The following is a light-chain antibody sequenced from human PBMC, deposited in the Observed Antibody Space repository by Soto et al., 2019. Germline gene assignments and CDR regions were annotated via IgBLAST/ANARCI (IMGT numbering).Light chain of an antibody. CDR3: QQYGSKGWT. CDR2: GAS. J-gene: IGKJ1*01. Sequence: EIVLTQSPGTLSLSPGERATLSCRASQSVSSSYLAWYQQKPGQAPRLLIYGASSRATGIPDRFSGSGSGTDFTLTISRLEPEDFAVYYSQQYGSKGWTFGQGTKVEIK. CDR1: QSVSSSY. V-gene: IGKV3-20*01.